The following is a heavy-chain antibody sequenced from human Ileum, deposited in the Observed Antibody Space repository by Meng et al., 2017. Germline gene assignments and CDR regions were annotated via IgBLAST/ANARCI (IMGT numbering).Heavy chain of an antibody. D-gene: IGHD3-10*01. V-gene: IGHV4-4*02. CDR1: GGSISSSIW. CDR3: ARGVVSGSHYNTY. J-gene: IGHJ4*02. Sequence: QVQLQESGPGLVKPSGTLSLTCAVSGGSISSSIWWSWVRQPPRKGLEWSGEIHHSGTTNYSPSLKSRLTISVDKSKNQFSLKLQSVTAADTAVYFCARGVVSGSHYNTYWGQGILVTVSS. CDR2: IHHSGTT.